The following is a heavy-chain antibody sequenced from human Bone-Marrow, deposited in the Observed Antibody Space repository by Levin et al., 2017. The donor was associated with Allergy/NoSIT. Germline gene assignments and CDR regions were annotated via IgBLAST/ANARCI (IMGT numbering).Heavy chain of an antibody. Sequence: GGSLRLSCAASGFTFNNNAMSWVRQAPGKGLEWASTISPSGDETHYADSVKGRFTISRDNSKNTLSVQMNNLRAEDTAVYYCVSRMGGWGAFDIWGQGTLVTVSS. D-gene: IGHD1-26*01. CDR3: VSRMGGWGAFDI. CDR2: ISPSGDET. V-gene: IGHV3-23*01. J-gene: IGHJ3*02. CDR1: GFTFNNNA.